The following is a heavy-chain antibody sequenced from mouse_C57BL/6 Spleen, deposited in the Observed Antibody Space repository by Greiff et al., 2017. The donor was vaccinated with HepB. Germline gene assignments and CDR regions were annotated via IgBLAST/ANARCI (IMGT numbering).Heavy chain of an antibody. J-gene: IGHJ4*01. CDR1: GYTFTSYW. Sequence: QVQLQQPGAELVKPGASVKMSCKASGYTFTSYWITWVKQRPGQGLEWIGDIYPGSGSTNYNEKFKSKATLTVDTSSSTAYMQLSSLTSEDSAVYYCVREGTSNWAYYAMDYWGQGTSVTVSS. D-gene: IGHD4-1*01. V-gene: IGHV1-55*01. CDR3: VREGTSNWAYYAMDY. CDR2: IYPGSGST.